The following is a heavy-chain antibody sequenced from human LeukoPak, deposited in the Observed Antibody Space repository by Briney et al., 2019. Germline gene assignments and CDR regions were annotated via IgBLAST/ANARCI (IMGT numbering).Heavy chain of an antibody. CDR1: GFTFSSYA. D-gene: IGHD6-19*01. Sequence: GRSLRLSCAASGFTFSSYAMHWVRRAPGKGLEWVAVISYDGSNKYYADSVKGRFTISRDNSKNTLYLQMNSLRAEDTAVYYCARGDSSGWSYYFDYWGQGTLVTVSS. J-gene: IGHJ4*02. V-gene: IGHV3-30*04. CDR3: ARGDSSGWSYYFDY. CDR2: ISYDGSNK.